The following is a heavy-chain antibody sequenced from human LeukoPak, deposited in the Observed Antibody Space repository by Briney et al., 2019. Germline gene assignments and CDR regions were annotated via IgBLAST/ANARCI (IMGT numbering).Heavy chain of an antibody. CDR3: ARAGIAAAGNSVGTFDY. CDR2: IYSGGST. V-gene: IGHV3-66*02. Sequence: PGGSLRLSCAASGFTFSSYAMSWVRQAPGKGLEWVSVIYSGGSTNYADSVKGRFTISRDNSKNTLYLQMNSLRAEDTAVYYCARAGIAAAGNSVGTFDYWGQGTLVTVSS. D-gene: IGHD6-13*01. J-gene: IGHJ4*02. CDR1: GFTFSSYA.